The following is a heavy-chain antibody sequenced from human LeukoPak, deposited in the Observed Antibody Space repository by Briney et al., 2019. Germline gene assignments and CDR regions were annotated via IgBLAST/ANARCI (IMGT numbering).Heavy chain of an antibody. V-gene: IGHV4-38-2*02. D-gene: IGHD2-2*01. CDR1: DYSISSGYY. CDR3: TREVGYCSSISCQNWFDP. CDR2: IYQSGIT. J-gene: IGHJ5*02. Sequence: SETLSLTCAVSDYSISSGYYWGWIRQPPGKGLEWIGSIYQSGITNYNPSLQSRVTISIDTSKNQFSLKLNSVTAADTAVYYCTREVGYCSSISCQNWFDPWGQGTLATVSS.